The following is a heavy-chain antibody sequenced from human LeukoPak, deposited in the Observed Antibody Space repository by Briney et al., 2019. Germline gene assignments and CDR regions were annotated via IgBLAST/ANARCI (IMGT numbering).Heavy chain of an antibody. J-gene: IGHJ4*02. CDR1: GFAFSSYW. CDR2: IQQDGSEK. Sequence: GGSLRLSCAASGFAFSSYWMSWVRQAPGKGLEWVANIQQDGSEKYYVDSVKGRFTISRDNAKNSLYLQMNSLRAEDTAVYYCARGRRSDSSGPPYFDYWGQGTLVTVSS. CDR3: ARGRRSDSSGPPYFDY. D-gene: IGHD6-19*01. V-gene: IGHV3-7*01.